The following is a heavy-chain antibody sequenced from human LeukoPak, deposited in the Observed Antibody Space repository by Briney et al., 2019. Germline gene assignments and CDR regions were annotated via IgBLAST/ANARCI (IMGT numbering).Heavy chain of an antibody. J-gene: IGHJ4*02. CDR3: AKVLYGVGLDY. V-gene: IGHV3-23*01. CDR2: ISGNGGNT. Sequence: GGSLRLSCAASGFTFSSYRMNWVRQAPGMGLEWVSTISGNGGNTYYADSVKGRFTISRDNSKNTLYLQMNSLRAEDTAVYYCAKVLYGVGLDYWGQGTLVTVSS. D-gene: IGHD4-17*01. CDR1: GFTFSSYR.